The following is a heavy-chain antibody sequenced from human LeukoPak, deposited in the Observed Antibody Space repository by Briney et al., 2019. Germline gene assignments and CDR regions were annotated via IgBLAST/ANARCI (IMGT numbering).Heavy chain of an antibody. J-gene: IGHJ6*03. CDR3: ARDYHGGSYYYYYYMDV. CDR2: INSDGGSR. V-gene: IGHV3-74*01. D-gene: IGHD1-26*01. CDR1: GFTFSSYW. Sequence: GGSLRLSCAASGFTFSSYWMHWVRQTPGKGLVWVSRINSDGGSRSYADSVKGRFTISRDNAKNTLYLQKNSLRAEDTAVYYCARDYHGGSYYYYYYMDVWGKGTKVTVS.